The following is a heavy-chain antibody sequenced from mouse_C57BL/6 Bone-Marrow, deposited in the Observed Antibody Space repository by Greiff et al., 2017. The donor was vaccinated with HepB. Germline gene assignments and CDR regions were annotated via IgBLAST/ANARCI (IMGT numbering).Heavy chain of an antibody. D-gene: IGHD1-1*02. J-gene: IGHJ3*01. V-gene: IGHV1-52*01. CDR1: GFTFTSYW. Sequence: QVQLQQPGAELVRPGSSVKLSCTASGFTFTSYWMHWVKQRPVQGLEWIGNIDPSDSETHYNHKFKDKATVTVDKSSSTAYMQLSSLTSEDSAVYYCARAEYYVRFAYWGQGTLVTVSA. CDR2: IDPSDSET. CDR3: ARAEYYVRFAY.